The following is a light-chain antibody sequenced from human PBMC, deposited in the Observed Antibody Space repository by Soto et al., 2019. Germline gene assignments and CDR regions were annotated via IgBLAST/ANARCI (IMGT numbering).Light chain of an antibody. CDR3: SSYAISSPLHYG. CDR1: SSDVGGYNY. CDR2: DVS. V-gene: IGLV2-14*01. J-gene: IGLJ1*01. Sequence: QSVLTQPASVSGSPGQSITISCTGTSSDVGGYNYVSWYQQHPGKAPKLMIYDVSNRPSGVSNRFSGSKSGNTASLTISGLQAEDVADYYSSSYAISSPLHYGVGTGTKVPVL.